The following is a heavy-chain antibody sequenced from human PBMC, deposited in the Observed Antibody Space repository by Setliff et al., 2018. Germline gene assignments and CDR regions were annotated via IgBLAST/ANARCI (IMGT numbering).Heavy chain of an antibody. D-gene: IGHD2-21*01. J-gene: IGHJ4*02. V-gene: IGHV2-5*01. CDR1: GFSLSTSGVG. CDR2: IYWNDEK. Sequence: SGPTLVNPKQTLTLTCTFSGFSLSTSGVGVGWIRQPPGKALEWLALIYWNDEKRYSPSLKSRLTITKDTSKNQVVLTMTNMDPVDTATYYCAHIAGGGNSPRHDYWGQGTLVTSPQ. CDR3: AHIAGGGNSPRHDY.